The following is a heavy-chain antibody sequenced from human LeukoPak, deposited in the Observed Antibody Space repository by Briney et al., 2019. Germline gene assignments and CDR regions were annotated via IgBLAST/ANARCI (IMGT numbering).Heavy chain of an antibody. Sequence: PSETLSPTCAVSGGSISSSNWWSWVRQPPGKGLEWIGEIYHSGSTNYNPSLKSRVTISVDKSKNQFSLKLSSVTAADTAVYYCARRSGSGSYLDVIDYWGQGTLVTVSS. CDR2: IYHSGST. CDR1: GGSISSSNW. J-gene: IGHJ4*02. D-gene: IGHD3-10*01. CDR3: ARRSGSGSYLDVIDY. V-gene: IGHV4-4*02.